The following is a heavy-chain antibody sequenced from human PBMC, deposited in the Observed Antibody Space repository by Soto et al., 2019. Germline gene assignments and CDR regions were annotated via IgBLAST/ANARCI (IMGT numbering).Heavy chain of an antibody. CDR1: GFTSSSYA. Sequence: GGSLRLSCAASGFTSSSYAMSWVRQAPGKGLEWVSAISGSGGSTYYADSVKGRFTISRDNSKNTLYLQMNSLRAEDTAVYYCATAQWLVRKIDYWGQGTLVTVSS. CDR3: ATAQWLVRKIDY. CDR2: ISGSGGST. D-gene: IGHD6-19*01. J-gene: IGHJ4*02. V-gene: IGHV3-23*01.